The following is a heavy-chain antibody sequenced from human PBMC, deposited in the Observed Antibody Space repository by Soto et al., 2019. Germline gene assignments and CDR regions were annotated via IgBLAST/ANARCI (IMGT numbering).Heavy chain of an antibody. CDR1: GFTFSDYY. J-gene: IGHJ4*02. D-gene: IGHD6-19*01. CDR2: ISSGSNFI. V-gene: IGHV3-11*06. CDR3: ASYLRVAGTGFDY. Sequence: QVQLVESGGGLVKPGGSLRLSCSASGFTFSDYYMNWIRQAPGKGLEWVSYISSGSNFIKYADSVKGRFTISRDNAKNSLYLQMDSLRAEDTAVYYCASYLRVAGTGFDYWGQGTLVTVSS.